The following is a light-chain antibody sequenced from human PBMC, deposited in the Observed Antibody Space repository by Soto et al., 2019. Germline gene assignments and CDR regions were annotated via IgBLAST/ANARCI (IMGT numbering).Light chain of an antibody. V-gene: IGLV1-47*01. CDR3: AAWDDSLSGPV. J-gene: IGLJ2*01. Sequence: QSVLTQPPSASGTPGQRVTISWSGSSSNIGSNYVYWYQQLPGTAPKLLIYRNNQRPSGVPDRFSGSKSGTSASLAISGRRSEDEADYYCAAWDDSLSGPVFGGGTKLTVL. CDR2: RNN. CDR1: SSNIGSNY.